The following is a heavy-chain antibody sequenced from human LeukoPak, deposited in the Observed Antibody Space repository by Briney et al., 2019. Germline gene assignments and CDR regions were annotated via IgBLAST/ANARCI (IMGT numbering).Heavy chain of an antibody. V-gene: IGHV1-18*01. J-gene: IGHJ4*02. Sequence: ASVKVSCKASGYTFTSYGISWVRQAPGQGLEWMGWISAYNGNTNYAQKLQGRVTMTTDTSTSTAYMELRSLRSDDTAVCYCARDPDYYDSGVSYFDYWGQGTLVTVSS. CDR2: ISAYNGNT. CDR3: ARDPDYYDSGVSYFDY. CDR1: GYTFTSYG. D-gene: IGHD3-22*01.